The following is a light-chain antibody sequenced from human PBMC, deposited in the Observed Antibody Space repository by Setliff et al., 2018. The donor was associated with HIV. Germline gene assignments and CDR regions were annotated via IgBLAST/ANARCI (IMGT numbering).Light chain of an antibody. CDR1: SSDVGGYSY. CDR3: SSYAITNTLP. V-gene: IGLV2-14*01. J-gene: IGLJ1*01. Sequence: QSVLTQPASVSGSPGQSITISYTGTSSDVGGYSYVSWYQQHPGKAPKLIIYEVRNRPSGVSNRFSCSKSGNTASLTISGLQAEDEADYYCSSYAITNTLPFGTGTKVTVL. CDR2: EVR.